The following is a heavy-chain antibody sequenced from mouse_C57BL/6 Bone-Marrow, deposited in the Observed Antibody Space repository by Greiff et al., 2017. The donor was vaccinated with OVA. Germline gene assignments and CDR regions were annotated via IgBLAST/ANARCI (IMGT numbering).Heavy chain of an antibody. V-gene: IGHV1-81*01. Sequence: VKLQESGAELARPGASVKLSCKASGYTLTSYGISWVKQRTGQGLEWIGEIYPRSGNTYYNEKFKGKATLTADKSSSTAYMELRSLTSEDSAVYFCARWSTTVVARGAMDYWGQGTSVTVSS. CDR1: GYTLTSYG. CDR2: IYPRSGNT. J-gene: IGHJ4*01. CDR3: ARWSTTVVARGAMDY. D-gene: IGHD1-1*01.